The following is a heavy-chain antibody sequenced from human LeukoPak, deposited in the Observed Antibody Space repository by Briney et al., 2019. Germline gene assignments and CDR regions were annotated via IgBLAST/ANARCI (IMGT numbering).Heavy chain of an antibody. CDR2: IYYSGST. J-gene: IGHJ3*02. Sequence: SETLSPTCTVSGGSISSYYWSWIRQPPGKGLEWIGYIYYSGSTNYNPSLKSRVTISVDTSKNQFSLKLSSVTAADTAVYYCAKTYTRDDAFDIWGQGTMVTVSS. D-gene: IGHD3-16*01. CDR1: GGSISSYY. V-gene: IGHV4-59*01. CDR3: AKTYTRDDAFDI.